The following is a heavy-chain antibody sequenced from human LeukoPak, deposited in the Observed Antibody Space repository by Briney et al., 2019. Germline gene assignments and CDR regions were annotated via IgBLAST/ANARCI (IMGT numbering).Heavy chain of an antibody. CDR1: GGSISSGGYY. CDR2: IYYSGST. CDR3: ARGKSSSWYYYYYGMDV. D-gene: IGHD6-13*01. Sequence: PSETLSLTCTVSGGSISSGGYYWSWIRQHPGTGLEWIGYIYYSGSTYYNPSLKSRVTISIDASKNQFSLKLSSVTAADTAVYYCARGKSSSWYYYYYGMDVWGQGTTVTVSS. J-gene: IGHJ6*02. V-gene: IGHV4-31*03.